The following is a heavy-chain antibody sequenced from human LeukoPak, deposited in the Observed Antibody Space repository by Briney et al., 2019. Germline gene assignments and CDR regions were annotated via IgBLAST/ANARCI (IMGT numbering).Heavy chain of an antibody. V-gene: IGHV3-48*01. CDR2: ISSSTSTI. CDR1: GFTFSRDG. CDR3: ARDKKPLGSMDV. J-gene: IGHJ6*03. Sequence: PGGSLRLSCAASGFTFSRDGVNWVRQAPGKGLEWLSYISSSTSTINYADSVKGRFTISRDNAKNSLYLQMNSLRAEDTAVYFCARDKKPLGSMDVWGKGTTVTVSS. D-gene: IGHD1-26*01.